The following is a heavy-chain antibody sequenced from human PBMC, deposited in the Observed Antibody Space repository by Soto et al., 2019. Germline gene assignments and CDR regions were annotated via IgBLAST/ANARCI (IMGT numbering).Heavy chain of an antibody. V-gene: IGHV3-30*18. Sequence: QVQLVESGGGVVQPGRSLRLSCAASGFTFSSYGMHWVRQAPGKGLEWVAVISYDGSNKYYADSVKGRFTISRDNSKNTLYLQINSLRAEDTAVYYCAKVFWVRGVIITYGMDVWGQGTTVTVSS. CDR1: GFTFSSYG. J-gene: IGHJ6*02. CDR3: AKVFWVRGVIITYGMDV. D-gene: IGHD3-10*01. CDR2: ISYDGSNK.